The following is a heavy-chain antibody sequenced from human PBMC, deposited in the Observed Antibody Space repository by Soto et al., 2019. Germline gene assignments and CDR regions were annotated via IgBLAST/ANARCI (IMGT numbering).Heavy chain of an antibody. J-gene: IGHJ5*02. CDR1: GGSISSYY. Sequence: SETLSLTCTVSGGSISSYYWSWIRQPPGKGLEWIGYIYYSGSTNYNPSLKSRVTISVDTSKNQFSLKLSSVTAADTAVYYCARDSHSSSRYSSSYARGNWFDPWGQGTLVPVSS. CDR3: ARDSHSSSRYSSSYARGNWFDP. V-gene: IGHV4-59*01. D-gene: IGHD6-13*01. CDR2: IYYSGST.